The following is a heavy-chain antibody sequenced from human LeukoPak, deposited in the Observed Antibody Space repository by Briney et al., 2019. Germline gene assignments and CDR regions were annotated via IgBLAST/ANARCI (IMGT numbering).Heavy chain of an antibody. D-gene: IGHD6-6*01. CDR3: ARDRRFYEYSSSYRPSWEPDYYFDY. CDR1: GYTFTGYY. CDR2: INPNSGGT. V-gene: IGHV1-2*02. Sequence: ASVKVSCKASGYTFTGYYIHWVRQAPGQGLEWMGWINPNSGGTNYAQKFQGRVTMTRDTSISTAYMELSRLRSDDTAVYYCARDRRFYEYSSSYRPSWEPDYYFDYWGQGTLVTVSS. J-gene: IGHJ4*02.